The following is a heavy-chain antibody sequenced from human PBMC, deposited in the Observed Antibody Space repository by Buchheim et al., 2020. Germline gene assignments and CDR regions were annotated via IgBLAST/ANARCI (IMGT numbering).Heavy chain of an antibody. CDR3: ARAGYCSSTSCYLREYYYYYMDV. D-gene: IGHD2-2*01. V-gene: IGHV4-61*01. J-gene: IGHJ6*03. Sequence: QVQLQESGPGLVKPSETLSLTCTVSGGSVSSGSYYWSWIRQPPGKGLEWIGYIYYSGSTNYNPSLKSRVTISVDTSKNQFSLKLSSVTAADTAVYYCARAGYCSSTSCYLREYYYYYMDVWGKGTT. CDR1: GGSVSSGSYY. CDR2: IYYSGST.